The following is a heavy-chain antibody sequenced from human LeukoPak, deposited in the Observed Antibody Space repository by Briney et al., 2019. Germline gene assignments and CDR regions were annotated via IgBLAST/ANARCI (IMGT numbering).Heavy chain of an antibody. V-gene: IGHV3-9*01. CDR1: GFTFDDYA. Sequence: GGSLRLSCAASGFTFDDYAMHWVRQAPGKGLEWVSGISWNSGSIGYADSVKGRFTISRDNAKNSLYLQMNSLRAEDTAVYYCARGHYGLDVWGQGTTVTVSS. J-gene: IGHJ6*02. CDR2: ISWNSGSI. D-gene: IGHD3-16*01. CDR3: ARGHYGLDV.